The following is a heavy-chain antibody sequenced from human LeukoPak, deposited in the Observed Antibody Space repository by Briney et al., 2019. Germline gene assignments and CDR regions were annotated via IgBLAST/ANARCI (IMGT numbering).Heavy chain of an antibody. V-gene: IGHV2-5*02. CDR3: AYRPVAVEHFDY. CDR1: GFSLSTSGVG. J-gene: IGHJ4*02. D-gene: IGHD6-19*01. Sequence: VSGPTLVKPTQTLTLTCTFSGFSLSTSGVGVGWIRHPPGKALEWLALIYWDDNKRYSPFLKSRLTITKDTSKNQVVLTMTNMDPVDTATYYCAYRPVAVEHFDYWGQGTLVTVSS. CDR2: IYWDDNK.